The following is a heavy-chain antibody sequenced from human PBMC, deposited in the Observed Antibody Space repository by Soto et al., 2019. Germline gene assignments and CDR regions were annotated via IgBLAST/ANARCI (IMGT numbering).Heavy chain of an antibody. V-gene: IGHV4-30-2*01. Sequence: PSETLSLTCAVSGGSISSGGYSWSWIRQPPGKGQEWIGYIYHSGSTYYNPSLKSRVTISVYRSKNQFSLKLSSVTAADTAVYYCARLTVTTWSNWFDPWGQGTLVTVSS. CDR2: IYHSGST. CDR1: GGSISSGGYS. CDR3: ARLTVTTWSNWFDP. D-gene: IGHD4-17*01. J-gene: IGHJ5*02.